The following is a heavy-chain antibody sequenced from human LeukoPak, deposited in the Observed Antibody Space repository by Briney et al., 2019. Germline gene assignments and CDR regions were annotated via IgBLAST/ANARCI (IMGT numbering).Heavy chain of an antibody. Sequence: GGSLRLSCAASGFTFSSYAMSWVRQAPGKGLEWVPAISGSGGSTYYADSVKGRFTISRDNSKNTLYLQMNSLRAEDTAVYYCAKDLMSGSYLRYFDYWGQGTLVTVSS. CDR3: AKDLMSGSYLRYFDY. V-gene: IGHV3-23*01. CDR2: ISGSGGST. D-gene: IGHD1-26*01. CDR1: GFTFSSYA. J-gene: IGHJ4*02.